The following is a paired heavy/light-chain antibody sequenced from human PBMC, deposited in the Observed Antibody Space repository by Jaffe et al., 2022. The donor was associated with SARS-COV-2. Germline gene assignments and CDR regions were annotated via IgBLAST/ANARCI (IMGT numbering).Light chain of an antibody. Sequence: DIQMTQSPSTLSASVGDTVTITCRASQSIDNWLAWYQQRPGKAPKVLIYKASRLESGVPSRFSGSGSGTEFTLTISSLQPDDFATYYCQQYKSYYTFGQGTKLEIK. CDR2: KAS. V-gene: IGKV1-5*03. J-gene: IGKJ2*01. CDR1: QSIDNW. CDR3: QQYKSYYT.
Heavy chain of an antibody. Sequence: QVQLQESGPGLVKPSQTLSLTCSVSGGSISSTNYYWSWIRQPAGKELEWIGRIYANGNINYNPSLKSRVTMSIDPPKNQFSLKLSSVTAADTAVYYCAREGVECNANYCNSWYNWFDPWGQGTLVTVSS. V-gene: IGHV4-61*02. CDR3: AREGVECNANYCNSWYNWFDP. CDR2: IYANGNI. CDR1: GGSISSTNYY. J-gene: IGHJ5*02. D-gene: IGHD2-15*01.